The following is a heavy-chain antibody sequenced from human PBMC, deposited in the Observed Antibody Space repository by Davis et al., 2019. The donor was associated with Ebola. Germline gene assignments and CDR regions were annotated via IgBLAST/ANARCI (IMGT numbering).Heavy chain of an antibody. J-gene: IGHJ4*02. D-gene: IGHD1-26*01. CDR3: ARGHGWVDY. V-gene: IGHV3-48*04. Sequence: GESLKISCAASGFTFSSYWMSWVRQAPGKGLEWVSYISSSGSTIYYADSVKGRFTISRDNAKNSLYLQMNSLRAEDTAVYYCARGHGWVDYWGQGTQVTVSS. CDR2: ISSSGSTI. CDR1: GFTFSSYW.